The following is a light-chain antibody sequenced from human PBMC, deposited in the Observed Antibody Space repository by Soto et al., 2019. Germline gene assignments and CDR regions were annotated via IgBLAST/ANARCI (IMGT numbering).Light chain of an antibody. CDR3: QQHGSSPRT. CDR1: QSVSSY. J-gene: IGKJ1*01. Sequence: EVVLTQSPGTLSLSPGERATLYCRASQSVSSYLAWYQQKPGQAPRLLIHDPSSRATGIPDRSSGSGSGTDFTLTISGLEPEDCAVYYCQQHGSSPRTFGQGTKVEIK. V-gene: IGKV3-20*01. CDR2: DPS.